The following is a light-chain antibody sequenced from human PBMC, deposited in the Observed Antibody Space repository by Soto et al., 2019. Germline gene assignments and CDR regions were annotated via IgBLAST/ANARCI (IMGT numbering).Light chain of an antibody. CDR3: QQHSNWPPWT. J-gene: IGKJ3*01. CDR1: QSVDTY. V-gene: IGKV3-11*01. CDR2: DAS. Sequence: EVVLTQSPATLSLSPGERATLSCRASQSVDTYLAWYQQKPGQPPRLLIYDASNRATGIPARFSGSGSGTDFTLTITTLEPEDFAVYYCQQHSNWPPWTFGPGTKV.